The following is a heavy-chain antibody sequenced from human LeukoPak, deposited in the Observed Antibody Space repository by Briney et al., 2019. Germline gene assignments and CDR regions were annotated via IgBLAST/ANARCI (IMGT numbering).Heavy chain of an antibody. D-gene: IGHD1-26*01. Sequence: PGGSLRLSCAASGFTFSSYWMSWVRQAPAKGLEGVANIKQDGSEKYYVDSVKGRFTIYRDNAKNSLYLQMNSLRAEDTAVYFCVRDLVGAPLGYWGQGGLVTDSP. CDR1: GFTFSSYW. CDR2: IKQDGSEK. CDR3: VRDLVGAPLGY. J-gene: IGHJ1*01. V-gene: IGHV3-7*01.